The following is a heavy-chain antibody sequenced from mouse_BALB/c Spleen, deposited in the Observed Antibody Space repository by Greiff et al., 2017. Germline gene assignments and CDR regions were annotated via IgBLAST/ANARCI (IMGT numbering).Heavy chain of an antibody. CDR2: IDPANGNT. D-gene: IGHD1-2*01. CDR3: ARSEDYGYVDY. CDR1: GFNIKDTY. J-gene: IGHJ4*01. Sequence: EVQLQQSGAELVKPGASVKLSCTASGFNIKDTYMHWVKQRPEQGLEWIGRIDPANGNTKYDPKFQGKATITADTSSNTAYLQLSSLTSEDTAVYYCARSEDYGYVDYWGQGTSVTVSS. V-gene: IGHV14-3*02.